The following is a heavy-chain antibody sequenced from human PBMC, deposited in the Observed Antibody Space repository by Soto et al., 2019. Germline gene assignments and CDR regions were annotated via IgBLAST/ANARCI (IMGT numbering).Heavy chain of an antibody. J-gene: IGHJ5*02. Sequence: GSLRLSCAASGFTFSSYAMSWVRQAPGKGLEWVSAISGSGGSTYYADSVKGRFTISRDNSKNTLYLQMNSLRAEDTAVYYCAKDSGIAARRGGGWFDPWGQGTLVTVSS. CDR3: AKDSGIAARRGGGWFDP. CDR1: GFTFSSYA. CDR2: ISGSGGST. V-gene: IGHV3-23*01. D-gene: IGHD6-6*01.